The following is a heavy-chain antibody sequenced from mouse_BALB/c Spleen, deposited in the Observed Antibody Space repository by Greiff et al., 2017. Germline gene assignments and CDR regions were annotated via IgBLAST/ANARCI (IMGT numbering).Heavy chain of an antibody. D-gene: IGHD2-4*01. CDR1: GFNIKDTY. CDR3: ARDDYSGPWFAY. V-gene: IGHV14-3*02. Sequence: VHVKQSGAELVKPGASVKLSCTASGFNIKDTYMHWVKQRPEQGLEWIGRIDPANGNTKYDPKFQGKATITADTSSNTAYLQLSSLTSEDTAVYYCARDDYSGPWFAYWGQGTLVTVSA. CDR2: IDPANGNT. J-gene: IGHJ3*01.